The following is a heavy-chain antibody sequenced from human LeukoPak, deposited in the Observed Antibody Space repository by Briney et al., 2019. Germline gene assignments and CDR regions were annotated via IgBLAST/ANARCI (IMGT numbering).Heavy chain of an antibody. CDR3: ARGNYDSSGYFYFDY. J-gene: IGHJ4*02. Sequence: SETLSLTCTVSGGSISSSSYYWGWIRQPPGKGLEWIGSIYYSGSTYYNPSLKSRDTISVDRSKNQFSLKLSSVTAADTAVYYCARGNYDSSGYFYFDYWGQGTLVTVSS. CDR1: GGSISSSSYY. CDR2: IYYSGST. V-gene: IGHV4-39*07. D-gene: IGHD3-22*01.